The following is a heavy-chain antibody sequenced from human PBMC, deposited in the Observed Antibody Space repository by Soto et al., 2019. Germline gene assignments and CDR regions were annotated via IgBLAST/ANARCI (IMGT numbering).Heavy chain of an antibody. CDR3: SSLRAP. CDR1: GFTFCNVW. V-gene: IGHV3-15*07. Sequence: EVQLLESGGGLVKPGESLRVSCAASGFTFCNVWANWVRQAPGKGLEWVCRVRSDDDGGTTDYAAPVKGRFTISRDDSKITRYLQMISLKPEDTAVYYCSSLRAPWVQGTLVSVSS. J-gene: IGHJ5*02. CDR2: VRSDDDGGTT.